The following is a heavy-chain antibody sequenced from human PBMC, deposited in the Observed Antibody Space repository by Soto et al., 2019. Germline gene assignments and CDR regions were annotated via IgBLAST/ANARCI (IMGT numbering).Heavy chain of an antibody. CDR1: GYTFTSYY. D-gene: IGHD3-22*01. V-gene: IGHV1-46*01. J-gene: IGHJ6*02. CDR2: INPSGGIT. Sequence: ASVKVSCKASGYTFTSYYMHWVRQAPGQGLEWMGIINPSGGITSYAQKFQGRVTMTRDTSTSTVYMELSSLRSEDTAVYYCAREVPMIVVVITTDYYYGMDVWGQGTTVTVSS. CDR3: AREVPMIVVVITTDYYYGMDV.